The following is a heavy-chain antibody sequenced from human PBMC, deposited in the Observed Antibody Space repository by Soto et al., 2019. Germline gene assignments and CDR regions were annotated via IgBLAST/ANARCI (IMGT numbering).Heavy chain of an antibody. CDR1: GGSISSGGYY. V-gene: IGHV4-31*03. Sequence: SSETLSLTCTVSGGSISSGGYYWSWIRQHPGKGLEWIGYIYYSGSTYYNPSLKSRVTISVDTSKNQFSLKLSSVTAADTAVYYCARSSRSYPSGYDPFDYWGQGTLVTVSS. CDR3: ARSSRSYPSGYDPFDY. D-gene: IGHD5-12*01. J-gene: IGHJ4*02. CDR2: IYYSGST.